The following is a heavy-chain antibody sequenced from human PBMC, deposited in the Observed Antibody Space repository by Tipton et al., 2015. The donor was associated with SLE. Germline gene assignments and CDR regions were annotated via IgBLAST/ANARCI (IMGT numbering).Heavy chain of an antibody. V-gene: IGHV4-39*07. D-gene: IGHD3-3*01. CDR3: ARVSSITIFGVVTRWFDP. CDR1: GGSISSSSYY. J-gene: IGHJ5*02. CDR2: IYYSGST. Sequence: TLSLTCTVSGGSISSSSYYWGWIRQLPGKGLEWIGSIYYSGSTNYNPSLKSRVTISVDTSKNQFSLKLSSVTAADTAVYYCARVSSITIFGVVTRWFDPWGQGTLVTVSS.